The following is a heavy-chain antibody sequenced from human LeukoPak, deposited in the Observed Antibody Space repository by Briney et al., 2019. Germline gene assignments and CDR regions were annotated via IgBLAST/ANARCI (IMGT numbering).Heavy chain of an antibody. CDR3: AKDHNYASGSSYLVGAYYYYMDV. J-gene: IGHJ6*03. Sequence: GGSLRLSCAASGFTFTNYGMNWVRRAPGQGLEWVSSISGSGDTTYYADSVKGRFTISRDNSKNTLSLEMNSLRAEDAAVYYCAKDHNYASGSSYLVGAYYYYMDVWGKGTTVTMSS. CDR1: GFTFTNYG. V-gene: IGHV3-23*01. D-gene: IGHD3-10*01. CDR2: ISGSGDTT.